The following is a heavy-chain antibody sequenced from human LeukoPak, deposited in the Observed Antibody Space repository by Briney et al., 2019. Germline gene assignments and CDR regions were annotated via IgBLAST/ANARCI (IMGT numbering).Heavy chain of an antibody. D-gene: IGHD6-13*01. CDR2: ISHSGDT. CDR1: GDSFRGYY. J-gene: IGHJ4*02. Sequence: SEILSLTCDVSGDSFRGYYWTWVRQSPGKGLEWIGHISHSGDTNYSPSLTSRVSISIDTSKNQFSLKLTSVTAADTAVYYCARAQRYSSSVSYWGQGTLVTVSS. CDR3: ARAQRYSSSVSY. V-gene: IGHV4-34*01.